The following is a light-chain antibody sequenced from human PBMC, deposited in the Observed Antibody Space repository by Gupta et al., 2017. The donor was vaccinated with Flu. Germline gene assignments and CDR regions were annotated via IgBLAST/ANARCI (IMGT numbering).Light chain of an antibody. V-gene: IGKV1-5*03. CDR2: KAS. CDR1: QNINSW. CDR3: QQYNSYSTWT. Sequence: DIQMTQSPSTRSASVGDSVTITCRASQNINSWLAWYQQKAGKDHQLLIHKASTLESGVPTRFSGSGSGTEFILNISSLQPDDFATYYCQQYNSYSTWTFGQGTKVEI. J-gene: IGKJ1*01.